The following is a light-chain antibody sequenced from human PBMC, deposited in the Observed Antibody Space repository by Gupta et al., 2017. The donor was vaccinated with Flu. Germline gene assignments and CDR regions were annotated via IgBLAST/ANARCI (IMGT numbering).Light chain of an antibody. CDR2: AAS. Sequence: PSSLSASVGDRVTITCRASQSIISYLHWSQQKPGRAPNLLIYAASSLQSAVPSRFSGSGSGTDFTLTISRLQPEDLATYYCQQCNITPYTFGQGTKVEIK. CDR3: QQCNITPYT. J-gene: IGKJ2*01. V-gene: IGKV1-39*01. CDR1: QSIISY.